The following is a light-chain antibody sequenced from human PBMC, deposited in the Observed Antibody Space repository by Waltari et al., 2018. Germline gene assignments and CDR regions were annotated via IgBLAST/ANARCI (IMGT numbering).Light chain of an antibody. J-gene: IGLJ2*01. CDR1: NSDIGTYNF. V-gene: IGLV2-23*02. CDR3: CSHTGGSTFVI. CDR2: DVS. Sequence: QSALTQPASVSGSPGQSITISCTGSNSDIGTYNFVPLYQQHPDKAPKLMIYDVSKRPSGVSNRFSGSKSGNTASLTISGLQAEDEADYYCCSHTGGSTFVIFGGGTKLTVL.